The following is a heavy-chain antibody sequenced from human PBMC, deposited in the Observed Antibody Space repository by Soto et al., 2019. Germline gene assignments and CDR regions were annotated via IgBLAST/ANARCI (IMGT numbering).Heavy chain of an antibody. D-gene: IGHD2-2*01. Sequence: QLQLQESGPGLVKPSETLSLTCTVSGGSISSSSYYWGWIRQPPGKGLEWIGSIYYSGRTYYSPSLKIRVTISVDTSKTQFSLKLSSVTAADTAVYYCARRDIVVVPAPMGYYFDYWGQGTLVTVSS. J-gene: IGHJ4*02. CDR1: GGSISSSSYY. CDR3: ARRDIVVVPAPMGYYFDY. V-gene: IGHV4-39*01. CDR2: IYYSGRT.